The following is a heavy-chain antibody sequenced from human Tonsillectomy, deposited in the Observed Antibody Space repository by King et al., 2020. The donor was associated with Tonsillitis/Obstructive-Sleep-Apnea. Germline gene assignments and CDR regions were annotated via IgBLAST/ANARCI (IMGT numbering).Heavy chain of an antibody. CDR3: AGERGPVVDY. V-gene: IGHV3-48*03. J-gene: IGHJ4*02. D-gene: IGHD2-21*01. CDR1: GFTFSSYE. CDR2: ISSRGSTK. Sequence: VQLVESGGGLVQPGESLRLSCAASGFTFSSYEMNWVRQAPGKGLEWVSYISSRGSTKYYADSVKGRFTISRDNAKNSLYLQMNSLRAEDTAVYYCAGERGPVVDYWGQGTLVTVSS.